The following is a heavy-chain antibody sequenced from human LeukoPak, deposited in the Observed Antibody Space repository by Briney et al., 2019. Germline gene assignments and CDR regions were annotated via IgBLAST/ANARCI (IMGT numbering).Heavy chain of an antibody. CDR1: GFTFSSSW. J-gene: IGHJ4*02. Sequence: PGGSLRLSCAASGFTFSSSWMGWARQAPGEGLEWVANIKEDGSWKHYAVSVQGRFTISRGNAKNSLYLQMNSLRAEDTAVYYCARDRGWYHADSWGQGTLVTVSS. CDR3: ARDRGWYHADS. CDR2: IKEDGSWK. V-gene: IGHV3-7*01. D-gene: IGHD6-19*01.